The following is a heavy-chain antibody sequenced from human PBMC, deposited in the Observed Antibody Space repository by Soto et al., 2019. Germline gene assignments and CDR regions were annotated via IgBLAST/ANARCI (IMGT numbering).Heavy chain of an antibody. CDR2: ISGSGKTT. Sequence: EVQLLESGGGLVQPGESLRLSCSASKFNFSAYAMGWVRQAPGKGLEWVSGISGSGKTTYYADSVKGHFSISRDNSKSTLFLEMHSLGVADTAIYYCAKSIAVALPAAFDVWGQGTMVTVSS. J-gene: IGHJ3*01. D-gene: IGHD6-19*01. CDR1: KFNFSAYA. CDR3: AKSIAVALPAAFDV. V-gene: IGHV3-23*01.